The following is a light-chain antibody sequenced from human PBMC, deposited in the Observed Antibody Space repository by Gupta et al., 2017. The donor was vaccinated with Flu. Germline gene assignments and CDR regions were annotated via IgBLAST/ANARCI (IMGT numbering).Light chain of an antibody. CDR3: SSYTSGTAPYV. Sequence: QSALTQPASVSGSPGQSIPIPCTGASGDVGGSHSFSCYQHHPGKAPKLMIYDFIYRPSGVSSRFSGSKSDNTASLTISGLQAEDEAEYYCSSYTSGTAPYVFGPGTKVNVL. CDR1: SGDVGGSHS. CDR2: DFI. V-gene: IGLV2-14*03. J-gene: IGLJ1*01.